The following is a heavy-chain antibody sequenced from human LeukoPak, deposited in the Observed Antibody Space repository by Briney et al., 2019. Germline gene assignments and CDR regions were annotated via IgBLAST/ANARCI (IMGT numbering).Heavy chain of an antibody. Sequence: GGSLRLSCAASGFTVSSYAMSWVRQAPGKGLEWVSAISGSGGSTYYADSVKGRFTISRDNSKNTLYLQMNSLRAEDTAVYYCAKDGTNIGGRWFDPWGQGTLVTVSS. D-gene: IGHD3-3*01. V-gene: IGHV3-23*01. J-gene: IGHJ5*02. CDR1: GFTVSSYA. CDR3: AKDGTNIGGRWFDP. CDR2: ISGSGGST.